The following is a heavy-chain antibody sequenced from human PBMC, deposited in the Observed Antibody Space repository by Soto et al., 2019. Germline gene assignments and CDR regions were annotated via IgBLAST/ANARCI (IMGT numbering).Heavy chain of an antibody. CDR3: ARGLTSGSYSDPYYFDY. CDR2: IYYSGST. Sequence: SETLSLTCTVSGGSISSYYWSWIRQPPGKGLEWIGYIYYSGSTNYNPSLKSRVTISADTSKNQFSLKLSSVTAADTAVYYCARGLTSGSYSDPYYFDYWGQGTLVTVSS. D-gene: IGHD1-26*01. V-gene: IGHV4-59*01. CDR1: GGSISSYY. J-gene: IGHJ4*02.